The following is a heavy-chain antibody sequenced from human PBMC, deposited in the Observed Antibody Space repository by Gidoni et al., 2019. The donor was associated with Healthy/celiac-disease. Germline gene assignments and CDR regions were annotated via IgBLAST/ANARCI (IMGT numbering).Heavy chain of an antibody. J-gene: IGHJ6*02. V-gene: IGHV3-33*01. Sequence: QVQLVESGGGVVQPGRSLRLSCAASGFTFSSYGMHWVRQAPGKGLEWLAVIWYDGSNKYYADSVKGLFTISRENSKNTLYLQMNSLRAEDTAVYYCARDLSSDSGRNYGMDVWGQGTTVTVSS. CDR1: GFTFSSYG. CDR3: ARDLSSDSGRNYGMDV. CDR2: IWYDGSNK. D-gene: IGHD6-19*01.